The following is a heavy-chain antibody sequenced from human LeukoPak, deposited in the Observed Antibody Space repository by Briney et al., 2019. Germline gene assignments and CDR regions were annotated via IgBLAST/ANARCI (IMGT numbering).Heavy chain of an antibody. J-gene: IGHJ4*02. Sequence: GGSLRLSCAASGFSFSNYWMAWVRQAPGKGLEWVANINPEGSQTRFVDSVMGRFTMSRGNAKNSLYLQMNSLRVEDTAVFYCAAWTDRGYNFWGQGTVVTVSS. D-gene: IGHD5-24*01. CDR1: GFSFSNYW. V-gene: IGHV3-7*01. CDR3: AAWTDRGYNF. CDR2: INPEGSQT.